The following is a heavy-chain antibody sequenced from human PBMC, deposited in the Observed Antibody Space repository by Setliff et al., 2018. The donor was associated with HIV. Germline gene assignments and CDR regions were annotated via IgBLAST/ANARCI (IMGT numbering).Heavy chain of an antibody. Sequence: SETLSLTCTVSGGSMSTYYWSWIRQPPGKGLEWIGYIYTSGNTNYNPSLRSRVTISVDTSKNHFSLRLSSVTAADTAVYYCARGEFYCGTDCYWSSFDYWGQGSLVTVSS. V-gene: IGHV4-4*08. J-gene: IGHJ4*02. CDR3: ARGEFYCGTDCYWSSFDY. CDR2: IYTSGNT. CDR1: GGSMSTYY. D-gene: IGHD2-21*02.